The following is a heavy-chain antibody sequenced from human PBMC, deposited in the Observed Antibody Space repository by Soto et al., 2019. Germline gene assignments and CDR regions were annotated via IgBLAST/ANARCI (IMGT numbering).Heavy chain of an antibody. V-gene: IGHV4-59*01. J-gene: IGHJ6*02. D-gene: IGHD1-26*01. CDR1: GGSISSYY. Sequence: SETLSLTCTVSGGSISSYYWSWIRQPPGKGLEWIGYIYYSGSTNYNPSLKSRVTISVDTSKNQFSLKLSSVTAADTAVYYCARAEWELLGGSTTGYGMDVWGQGTTGTVSS. CDR3: ARAEWELLGGSTTGYGMDV. CDR2: IYYSGST.